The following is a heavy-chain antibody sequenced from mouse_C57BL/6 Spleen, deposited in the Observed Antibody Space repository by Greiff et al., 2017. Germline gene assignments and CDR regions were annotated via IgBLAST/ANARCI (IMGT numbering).Heavy chain of an antibody. CDR3: ARLDYGSSYDQAMDY. CDR1: GYSFTDYN. V-gene: IGHV1-39*01. D-gene: IGHD1-1*01. J-gene: IGHJ4*01. Sequence: VQLKESGPELVKPGASVKISCKASGYSFTDYNMNWVKQSNGKSLEWIGVINPNYGTTSYNQKFKGKATLTVDKSSSTAYMQLNSLTSEDSAVYYCARLDYGSSYDQAMDYWGQGTSVTVSA. CDR2: INPNYGTT.